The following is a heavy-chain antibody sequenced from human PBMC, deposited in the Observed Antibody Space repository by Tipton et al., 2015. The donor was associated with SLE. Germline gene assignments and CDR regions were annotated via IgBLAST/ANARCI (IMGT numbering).Heavy chain of an antibody. D-gene: IGHD4-23*01. Sequence: GSLRLSCAASGFTFSSYEMNWVRQAPGKGLEWVSYISSSGSTIYYADSVKGRFTISRDNAKNSLYLQMNSLRAEDTAVYYCARRPVALGFDIWGQGTMVTVSS. CDR1: GFTFSSYE. V-gene: IGHV3-48*03. J-gene: IGHJ3*02. CDR3: ARRPVALGFDI. CDR2: ISSSGSTI.